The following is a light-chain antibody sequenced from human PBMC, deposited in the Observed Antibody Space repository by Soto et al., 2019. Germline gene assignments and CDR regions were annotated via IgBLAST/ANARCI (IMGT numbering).Light chain of an antibody. CDR2: AAS. CDR1: QGIGSY. V-gene: IGKV1-8*01. J-gene: IGKJ4*01. Sequence: AIRMIQSPSSLSASTGDRVTITCRASQGIGSYLAWFQQKPGKAPKLLMYAASTLQSGVPSRFSGSGSGTDFTLTINYLQSEDFATYYCQQYYSFPLLTFGGGTKVEIK. CDR3: QQYYSFPLLT.